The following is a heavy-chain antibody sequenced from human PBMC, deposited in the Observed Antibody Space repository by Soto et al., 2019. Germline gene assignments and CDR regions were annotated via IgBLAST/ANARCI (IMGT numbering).Heavy chain of an antibody. CDR1: GYTFTSYY. Sequence: ASVKVSCKASGYTFTSYYMHWVRQAPGQGLEWMGIINPSGGSTSYAQKFQGRVTMTRDTSTSTVYMELSSLRSEDTAVYYCARTRTQYCDGSSGYYIDAFDIWGQGTMVTVSS. J-gene: IGHJ3*02. CDR2: INPSGGST. D-gene: IGHD3-22*01. CDR3: ARTRTQYCDGSSGYYIDAFDI. V-gene: IGHV1-46*01.